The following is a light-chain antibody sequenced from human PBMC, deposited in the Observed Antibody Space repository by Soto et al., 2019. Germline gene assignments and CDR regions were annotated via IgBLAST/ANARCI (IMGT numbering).Light chain of an antibody. V-gene: IGLV1-40*01. CDR3: QSYDSSLSGWV. CDR1: SSNIGAGYD. CDR2: GNS. Sequence: QSVLTQPPSVSGAPRQRVTISCTGSSSNIGAGYDVHWYQQLPGTAPKLLIYGNSNRPSGVPDRFSGSKSGTSASLAITGLQAEDEADYYCQSYDSSLSGWVFGGGPKVTVL. J-gene: IGLJ3*02.